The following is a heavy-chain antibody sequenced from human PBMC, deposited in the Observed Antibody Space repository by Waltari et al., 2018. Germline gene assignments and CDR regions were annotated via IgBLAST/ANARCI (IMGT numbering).Heavy chain of an antibody. CDR2: IYYSGST. Sequence: QMQLQESGPGLVKPSEPLSLTCTVSGGSISSSTYYWGWIRQPPGKGLEWIGNIYYSGSTYSKPSLKSRLTISVDTSNNQFSLNLRSVTAADTAVYYCARLPISLGVGSVFDIWGQGTMVTVSS. D-gene: IGHD2-15*01. V-gene: IGHV4-39*01. CDR1: GGSISSSTYY. J-gene: IGHJ3*02. CDR3: ARLPISLGVGSVFDI.